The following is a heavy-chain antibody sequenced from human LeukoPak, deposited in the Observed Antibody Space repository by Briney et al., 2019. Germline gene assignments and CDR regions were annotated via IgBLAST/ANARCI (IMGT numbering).Heavy chain of an antibody. J-gene: IGHJ4*02. D-gene: IGHD4-17*01. CDR1: GFTFSSYG. CDR2: IWYDGSNK. CDR3: ARDHPMTTVTIAGPIDY. Sequence: GGSLRLSCAASGFTFSSYGMHWVRQAPGKGLGWVAVIWYDGSNKYYADSVKGRFTISRDNSKNTLYLQMNSLRAEDTAVYYCARDHPMTTVTIAGPIDYWGQGTLVTVSS. V-gene: IGHV3-33*01.